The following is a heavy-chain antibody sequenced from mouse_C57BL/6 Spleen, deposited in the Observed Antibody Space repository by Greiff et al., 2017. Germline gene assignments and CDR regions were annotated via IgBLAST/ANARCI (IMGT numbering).Heavy chain of an antibody. CDR3: ARKVYGSSYEVLYYFDY. Sequence: EVKLMESGGGLVKPGGSLKLSCAASGFTFSDYGMHWVRQAPEKGLEWVAYISSGSSTIYYADTVKGRFTISRDNAKNTLFLQMTSLRSEDTAMYYCARKVYGSSYEVLYYFDYWGQGTTLTVSS. J-gene: IGHJ2*01. V-gene: IGHV5-17*01. D-gene: IGHD1-1*01. CDR1: GFTFSDYG. CDR2: ISSGSSTI.